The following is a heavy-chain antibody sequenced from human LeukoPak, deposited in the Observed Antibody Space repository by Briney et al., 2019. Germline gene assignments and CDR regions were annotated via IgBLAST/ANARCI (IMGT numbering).Heavy chain of an antibody. CDR3: ARPPRRAAHGYFDL. CDR2: INHRGNT. D-gene: IGHD2-15*01. J-gene: IGHJ2*01. V-gene: IGHV4-34*01. CDR1: GGSFSDYY. Sequence: PSETLSLTCAVYGGSFSDYYWSWIRQPPGKGLEWIGEINHRGNTNYNPSLKSRVTMSVDTSKNQFSLKLSSVTPADTAVYYCARPPRRAAHGYFDLWGRGTLVTVSS.